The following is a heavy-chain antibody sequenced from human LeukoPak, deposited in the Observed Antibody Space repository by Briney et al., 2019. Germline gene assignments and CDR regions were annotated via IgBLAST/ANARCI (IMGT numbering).Heavy chain of an antibody. Sequence: ASVKVSCKASGGTFSSYAISWVRQAPGQGLEWMGWINPNSGGTNYAQKFQGRVTMTRDTSISTAYMELRSLRSDDTAVYYCARYCSSTSCKNDYWGQGTLVTVSS. D-gene: IGHD2-2*01. J-gene: IGHJ4*02. CDR1: GGTFSSYA. V-gene: IGHV1-2*02. CDR3: ARYCSSTSCKNDY. CDR2: INPNSGGT.